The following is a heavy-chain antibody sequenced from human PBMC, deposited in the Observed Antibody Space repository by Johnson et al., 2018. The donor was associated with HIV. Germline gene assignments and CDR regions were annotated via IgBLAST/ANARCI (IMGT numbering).Heavy chain of an antibody. CDR1: EFTYSDFY. CDR3: ARGGIRGYSYGPGAFDI. D-gene: IGHD5-18*01. CDR2: ISSTGIST. Sequence: QVQLVESGGGLVKPGGSLRLSCAASEFTYSDFYINWIRQPPGKGLEWVSSISSTGISTYSAASVKGRFTISRDNSKNTLYLQMNSLRAEDTAVYYCARGGIRGYSYGPGAFDIWGQGTMVTVSS. J-gene: IGHJ3*02. V-gene: IGHV3-11*01.